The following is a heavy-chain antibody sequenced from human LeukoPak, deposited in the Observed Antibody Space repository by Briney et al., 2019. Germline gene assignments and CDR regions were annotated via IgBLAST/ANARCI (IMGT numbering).Heavy chain of an antibody. J-gene: IGHJ5*02. D-gene: IGHD5-24*01. CDR1: GFSLRTRGVG. CDR2: IYWDDDK. V-gene: IGHV2-5*02. CDR3: AHSRLHQGWFDP. Sequence: SGPTLVNPPQTLTLTCTFSGFSLRTRGVGVGWIRQPPGKALAWLSLIYWDDDKRYSPSLKSRLTITKDTSKTQVVLTMTNMDPVDTATYYCAHSRLHQGWFDPWGQGTLVTVSS.